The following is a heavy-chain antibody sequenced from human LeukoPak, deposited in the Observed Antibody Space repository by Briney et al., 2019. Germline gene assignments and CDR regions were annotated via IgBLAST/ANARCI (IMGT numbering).Heavy chain of an antibody. Sequence: GGSLRLSCAASGFTFSSYSMNWVRQAPGKGLEWVSSISRSSSYIYYADSVKGRFTISRDNAKNSLYLQMNSLRAEDTAVYYCARDSVGAIDYWGQGTLVTVSS. CDR3: ARDSVGAIDY. CDR2: ISRSSSYI. J-gene: IGHJ4*02. D-gene: IGHD1-26*01. V-gene: IGHV3-21*01. CDR1: GFTFSSYS.